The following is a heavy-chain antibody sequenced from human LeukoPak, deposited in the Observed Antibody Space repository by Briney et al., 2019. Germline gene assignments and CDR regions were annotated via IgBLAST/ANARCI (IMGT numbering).Heavy chain of an antibody. CDR1: GYTFNIYG. CDR2: ISAYNGNT. Sequence: GASVKVSCKASGYTFNIYGIGWVRQAPGQGLEWMGWISAYNGNTNYAQKLQGRVTMTTDTSTSTAYMELRSLRSDDTAVYYCARGGYSYGYMGYFDYWGRGTLVTVSS. V-gene: IGHV1-18*01. D-gene: IGHD5-18*01. J-gene: IGHJ4*02. CDR3: ARGGYSYGYMGYFDY.